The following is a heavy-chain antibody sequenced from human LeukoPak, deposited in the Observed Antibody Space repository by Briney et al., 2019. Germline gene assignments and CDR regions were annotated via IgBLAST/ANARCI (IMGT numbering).Heavy chain of an antibody. CDR1: GFTFSSYA. CDR2: ISGSGGST. V-gene: IGHV3-23*01. J-gene: IGHJ4*02. D-gene: IGHD4-17*01. CDR3: ANTKYDCGDLNFDY. Sequence: GGSLRLSCAASGFTFSSYAMSWVRQAPGKGLEWVSAISGSGGSTYYADSVKGRFTISRDNSKNTLYLQMNSLRAEDTAVYYCANTKYDCGDLNFDYWGQGTLVTVSS.